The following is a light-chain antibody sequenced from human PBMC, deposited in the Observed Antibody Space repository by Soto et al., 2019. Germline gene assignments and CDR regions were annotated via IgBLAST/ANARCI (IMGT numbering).Light chain of an antibody. CDR3: QQYNDWPLT. Sequence: EIVMTQSPGTLSLXPGKRATLSCRASQSVSSYLAWYQQKPGQAPRLLIYDASNRATGIPARFSGTGSGTEFTLTISSLQSEDFALYYCQQYNDWPLTFGQGTKVDI. V-gene: IGKV3-15*01. CDR2: DAS. CDR1: QSVSSY. J-gene: IGKJ1*01.